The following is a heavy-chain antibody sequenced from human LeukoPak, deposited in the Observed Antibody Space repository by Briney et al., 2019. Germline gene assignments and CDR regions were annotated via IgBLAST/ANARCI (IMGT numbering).Heavy chain of an antibody. CDR2: ISAYNGNT. Sequence: ASVKVSCKTSGYTFTNYGISWVRQAPGLGLEWMGWISAYNGNTNYAQTVQGRVTMTTDTSTSTAYMELRSLRFDDTAVYYCARDQSVRLLQTSSTYFKHVFAIWGQGSMVTVSS. J-gene: IGHJ3*02. V-gene: IGHV1-18*01. D-gene: IGHD6-13*01. CDR3: ARDQSVRLLQTSSTYFKHVFAI. CDR1: GYTFTNYG.